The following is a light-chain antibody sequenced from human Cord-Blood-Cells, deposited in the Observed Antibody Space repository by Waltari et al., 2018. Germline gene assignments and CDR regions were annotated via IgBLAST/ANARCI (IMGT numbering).Light chain of an antibody. Sequence: QSALTPPASVSGSPGQSVPLSCTGTSSDGGGYHHVSWYQQHPGKAPKLMIYDVSNRPSGVSNRFSGSKSGNTASLTISGLQAEDEADYYCSSYTSSSKVFGTGTKVTVL. CDR3: SSYTSSSKV. V-gene: IGLV2-14*01. CDR2: DVS. CDR1: SSDGGGYHH. J-gene: IGLJ1*01.